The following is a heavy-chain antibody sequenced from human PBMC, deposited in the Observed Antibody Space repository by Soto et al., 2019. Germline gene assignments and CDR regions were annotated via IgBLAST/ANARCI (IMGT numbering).Heavy chain of an antibody. CDR3: ARHTDDILTGNDALDI. J-gene: IGHJ3*02. Sequence: SETLSLTCTVSGGSINKYYWSWIRQSPGKGLEWIGYVYYSGTTNYNPTLKSRITILVDTSENQFSLKLTSVTAADTAVYYCARHTDDILTGNDALDIWGQGTVVTVSS. V-gene: IGHV4-59*08. CDR2: VYYSGTT. CDR1: GGSINKYY. D-gene: IGHD3-9*01.